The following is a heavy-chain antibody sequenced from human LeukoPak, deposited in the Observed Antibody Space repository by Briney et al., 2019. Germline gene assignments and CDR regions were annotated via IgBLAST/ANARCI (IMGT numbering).Heavy chain of an antibody. V-gene: IGHV5-51*01. CDR3: ARRLAAANTDAFDI. Sequence: GASLKISCKGSGYSFTTYWIGWVRQMPGEGLEWMGIIYPGDSDTRYSPSFHGQVTISADKSISTAYLRWSSLKASDTAMYYCARRLAAANTDAFDIWGQGTMDTISS. CDR1: GYSFTTYW. J-gene: IGHJ3*02. D-gene: IGHD6-13*01. CDR2: IYPGDSDT.